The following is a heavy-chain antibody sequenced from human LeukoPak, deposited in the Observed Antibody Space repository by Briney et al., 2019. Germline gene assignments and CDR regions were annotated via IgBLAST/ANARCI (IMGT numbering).Heavy chain of an antibody. Sequence: PGGSLRLSCAASGFTFTKYWMTWVRQAPGKGLEWVANIKQDGSERNDVDTVKGRFIISRDNAKNLLYLQMNSLRAEDTAVYYWARENWAPYDWGQGTLVTVSS. V-gene: IGHV3-7*01. CDR2: IKQDGSER. CDR3: ARENWAPYD. D-gene: IGHD3-3*01. J-gene: IGHJ4*02. CDR1: GFTFTKYW.